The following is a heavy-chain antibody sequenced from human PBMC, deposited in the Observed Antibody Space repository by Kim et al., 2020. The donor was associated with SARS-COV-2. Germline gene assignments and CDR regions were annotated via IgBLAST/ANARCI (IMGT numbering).Heavy chain of an antibody. D-gene: IGHD3-22*01. V-gene: IGHV3-23*01. CDR2: ISGSGGST. Sequence: GGSLRLSCAASRFTFSSYAMSWVRQAPGKGLEWVSAISGSGGSTYYADSVKGRFTISRDNSKNTLYLQMNSLRAEDTAVYYCAKYYDSSGYGVKGYWGQGTLVTVSS. CDR1: RFTFSSYA. J-gene: IGHJ4*02. CDR3: AKYYDSSGYGVKGY.